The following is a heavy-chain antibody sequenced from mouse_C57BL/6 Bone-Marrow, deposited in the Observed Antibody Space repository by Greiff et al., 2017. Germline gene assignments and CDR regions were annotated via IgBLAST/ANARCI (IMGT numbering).Heavy chain of an antibody. CDR1: GFTFSSYA. CDR3: TRVYYYGSSYYCDY. V-gene: IGHV5-9-1*02. CDR2: ISSGGDYI. Sequence: EVQGVESGEGLVKPGGSLKLSCAASGFTFSSYAMSWVRQTPEKRLEWVAYISSGGDYIYYADTVKGRFTISRDNARNTLYLQMSSLKSEDTAMYDCTRVYYYGSSYYCDYWGRGTTLTVSS. J-gene: IGHJ2*01. D-gene: IGHD1-1*01.